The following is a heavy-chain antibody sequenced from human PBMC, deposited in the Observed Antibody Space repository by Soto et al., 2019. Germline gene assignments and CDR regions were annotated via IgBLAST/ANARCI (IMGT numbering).Heavy chain of an antibody. D-gene: IGHD4-4*01. CDR3: AKDRYSNQPSPGYGMDV. J-gene: IGHJ6*02. CDR2: ISYDGSNK. Sequence: GGSLRLSCAASGFTFSSYGMHWVRDAPGKGLEWVAVISYDGSNKYYADSVKGRFTISRDNSKNTLYLQMNSLRAEDTAVYYCAKDRYSNQPSPGYGMDVWGQGTTVTV. CDR1: GFTFSSYG. V-gene: IGHV3-30*18.